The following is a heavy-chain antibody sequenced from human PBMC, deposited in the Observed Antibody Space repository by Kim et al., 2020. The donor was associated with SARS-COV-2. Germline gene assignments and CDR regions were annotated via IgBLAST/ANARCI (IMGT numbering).Heavy chain of an antibody. J-gene: IGHJ4*02. Sequence: PALKGRVTIPVDTAKNQFSLKLSSVTATDTAVYYCARGSRPKRLRLFDYWGQGTLVTVSS. CDR3: ARGSRPKRLRLFDY. D-gene: IGHD4-17*01. V-gene: IGHV4-34*01.